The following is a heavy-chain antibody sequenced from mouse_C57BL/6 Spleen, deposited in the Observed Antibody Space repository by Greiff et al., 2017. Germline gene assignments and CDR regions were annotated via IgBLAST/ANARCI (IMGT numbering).Heavy chain of an antibody. V-gene: IGHV7-3*01. CDR3: ARYAGGFAY. J-gene: IGHJ3*01. Sequence: DVQLVESGGGLVQPGGSLSLSCAASGFTFTDYYMSWVRQPPGKALEWLGFIRNKANGYTTEYSASVKGRFTISRDNSQSILYLQMNALRAEDSATYYCARYAGGFAYWGQGTLVTVSA. CDR1: GFTFTDYY. CDR2: IRNKANGYTT.